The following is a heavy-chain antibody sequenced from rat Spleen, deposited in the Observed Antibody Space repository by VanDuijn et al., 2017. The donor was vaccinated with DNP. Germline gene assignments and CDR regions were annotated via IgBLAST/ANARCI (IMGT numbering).Heavy chain of an antibody. CDR1: GFTFNKYW. D-gene: IGHD1-11*01. CDR2: ITSSGGST. Sequence: EVHLVESGGGLVQPGRSLKLSCAASGFTFNKYWMTWIRQVPGKGLEWVAAITSSGGSTYYPDSVKGRFTISRDNAKSTLYLQMDSLRSEDTATYDCARGGRSYFDYWGQGVMVTVSA. V-gene: IGHV5-31*01. CDR3: ARGGRSYFDY. J-gene: IGHJ2*01.